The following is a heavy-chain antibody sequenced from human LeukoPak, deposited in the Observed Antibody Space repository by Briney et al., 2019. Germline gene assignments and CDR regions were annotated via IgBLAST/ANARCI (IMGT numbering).Heavy chain of an antibody. J-gene: IGHJ6*03. CDR1: GGSISSHL. CDR2: VSDSGSH. V-gene: IGHV4-59*11. CDR3: ARTGSSWPLYYYYYMDV. D-gene: IGHD6-13*01. Sequence: PSETLSLTCTVSGGSISSHLWSWIRQPPGEGLGWIGYVSDSGSHNYNPSLKRRVTVSVDTSKDQFSLKLTSVTAADTAVYYCARTGSSWPLYYYYYMDVWGKGTTVTVSS.